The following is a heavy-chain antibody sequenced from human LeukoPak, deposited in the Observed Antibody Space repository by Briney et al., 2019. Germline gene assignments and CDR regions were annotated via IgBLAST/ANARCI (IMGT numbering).Heavy chain of an antibody. J-gene: IGHJ5*02. CDR2: ISYDGSNK. Sequence: PGRSLRLSCAASGFTFRNYYMHWVRQAPGKGLEWVAVISYDGSNKYYADSVKGRFTISRDNSKNTLYLQMNSLRAEDTAVYYCARVRIAVAGMGPYNWFDPWGQGTLVTVSS. CDR1: GFTFRNYY. CDR3: ARVRIAVAGMGPYNWFDP. V-gene: IGHV3-30-3*01. D-gene: IGHD6-19*01.